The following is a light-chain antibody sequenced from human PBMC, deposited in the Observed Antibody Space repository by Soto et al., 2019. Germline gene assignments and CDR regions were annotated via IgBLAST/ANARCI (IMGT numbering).Light chain of an antibody. CDR2: DAS. V-gene: IGKV1-5*01. CDR1: QSVSDS. Sequence: ESQMTQSPATLSASVGDTVTITCRASQSVSDSLAWYQVKPGEAPKLLIYDASSLESGVPSRFSGSGSGTEFTLTISSLQPDDFATYYCQQYNSYWTFCQGTKVDIK. J-gene: IGKJ1*01. CDR3: QQYNSYWT.